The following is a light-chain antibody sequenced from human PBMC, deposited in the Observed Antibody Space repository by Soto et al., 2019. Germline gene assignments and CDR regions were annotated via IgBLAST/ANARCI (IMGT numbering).Light chain of an antibody. J-gene: IGLJ2*01. CDR1: SSDVGGYRC. Sequence: QSALTQPASVSGSPGQSITISCTGTSSDVGGYRCVSWYQQYPGKAPKLIIYDVSYRPSGVSNRFSGSKSGNTASLTVSGLQAEDEADYYCTSCTSSSTLRFGGGTKLTVL. CDR2: DVS. CDR3: TSCTSSSTLR. V-gene: IGLV2-14*01.